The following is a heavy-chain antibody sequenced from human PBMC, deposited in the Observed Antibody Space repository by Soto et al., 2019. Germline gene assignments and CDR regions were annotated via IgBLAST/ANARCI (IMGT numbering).Heavy chain of an antibody. J-gene: IGHJ4*02. D-gene: IGHD2-21*02. V-gene: IGHV3-23*01. CDR1: GFTFHTFA. CDR3: AKGGVTGKFDS. CDR2: IRGSGGGT. Sequence: GGSLRLSCAASGFTFHTFAMSWVRQAPGKGLEWVSAIRGSGGGTYFADSVEGRFAVSRDNSKNTLYLQMDSLTADDTAFYYCAKGGVTGKFDSWGQGTLVTVSS.